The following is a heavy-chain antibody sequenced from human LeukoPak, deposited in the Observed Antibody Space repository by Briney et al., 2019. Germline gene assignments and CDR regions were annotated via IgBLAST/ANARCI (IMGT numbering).Heavy chain of an antibody. V-gene: IGHV3-7*04. Sequence: GGSLRLSCAVSGVTFSNYWMSWVRQAPGKGLEWVGNINQDGSEEYYVDSVKGRFTISRDNAKDSLYLQMNSLRPDDTAVYYCARGGRAYGDWGQGTLVTVSS. CDR2: INQDGSEE. D-gene: IGHD3-16*01. CDR3: ARGGRAYGD. J-gene: IGHJ4*02. CDR1: GVTFSNYW.